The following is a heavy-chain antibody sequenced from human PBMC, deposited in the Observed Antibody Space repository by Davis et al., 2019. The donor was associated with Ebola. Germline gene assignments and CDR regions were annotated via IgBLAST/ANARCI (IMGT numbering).Heavy chain of an antibody. J-gene: IGHJ5*02. V-gene: IGHV3-48*03. CDR2: ISPSGNTM. CDR1: GFTFSSYD. CDR3: ARDSHARYCSGGLCYTGYNYFDP. Sequence: GESLKISCAASGFTFSSYDMNWVRQAPGKGLEWVSYISPSGNTMYYADSVKGRFTISRDNAKNSLYLQMSSLRAEDTALYYCARDSHARYCSGGLCYTGYNYFDPWGQGTLVTVSS. D-gene: IGHD2-15*01.